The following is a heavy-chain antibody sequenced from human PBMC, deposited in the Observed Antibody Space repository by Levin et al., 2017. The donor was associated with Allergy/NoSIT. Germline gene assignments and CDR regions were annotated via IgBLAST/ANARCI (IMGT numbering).Heavy chain of an antibody. D-gene: IGHD2/OR15-2a*01. V-gene: IGHV3-30*01. Sequence: GESLKISCAASGFTFTSYSIHWARQAPGKGLEWVAVISYDGSNKNYADSVEGRFTVSRDNSRNTVYMQMNSLTTDDTAVYYCARSQGTYFEYFDYWGQGTLVTVSS. CDR3: ARSQGTYFEYFDY. CDR2: ISYDGSNK. CDR1: GFTFTSYS. J-gene: IGHJ4*02.